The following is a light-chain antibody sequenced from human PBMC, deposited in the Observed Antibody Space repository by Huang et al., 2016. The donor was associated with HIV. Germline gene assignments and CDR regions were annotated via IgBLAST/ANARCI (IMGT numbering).Light chain of an antibody. J-gene: IGKJ1*01. V-gene: IGKV3-15*01. CDR1: QTVRDN. Sequence: EIVMTQTPVTLSVSPGERATLSCRASQTVRDNLAWYQQESGQPPRGLIFGAFTRATGVPARFSGSGSGTEFTLTISNLQSEDFAVYYCQQYNKWPRTFGQGTKVEI. CDR3: QQYNKWPRT. CDR2: GAF.